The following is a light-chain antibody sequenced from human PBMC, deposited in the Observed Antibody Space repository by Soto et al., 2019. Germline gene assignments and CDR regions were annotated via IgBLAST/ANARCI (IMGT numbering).Light chain of an antibody. CDR3: AAWDDSLTGLL. V-gene: IGLV1-44*01. J-gene: IGLJ2*01. CDR1: GSNIGSNA. Sequence: QAVVTQPPSASGTPGQRVTFSCSGSGSNIGSNAVNWYQQLPGTAPKLLIYFNTQRPSGVPDRFSGSKSGTSASLAISGLQSEDEADYYCAAWDDSLTGLLIGGGTKLTVL. CDR2: FNT.